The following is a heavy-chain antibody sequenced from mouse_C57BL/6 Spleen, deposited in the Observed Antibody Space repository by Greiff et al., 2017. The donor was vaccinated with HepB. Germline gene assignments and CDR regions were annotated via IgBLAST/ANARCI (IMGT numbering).Heavy chain of an antibody. D-gene: IGHD1-1*01. J-gene: IGHJ3*01. CDR1: GFTFSDYG. CDR3: ARPVTAVVATRAWFAY. CDR2: ISSGSSTI. Sequence: EVQVVESGGGLVKPGGSLKLSCAASGFTFSDYGMHWVRQAPEKGLEWVAYISSGSSTIYYADTVKGRFTSSRDNAKNTLFLQMTSLRSEDTAMYSCARPVTAVVATRAWFAYWGQGTLVTVSA. V-gene: IGHV5-17*01.